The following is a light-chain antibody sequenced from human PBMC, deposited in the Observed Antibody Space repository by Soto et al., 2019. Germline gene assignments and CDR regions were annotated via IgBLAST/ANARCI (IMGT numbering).Light chain of an antibody. CDR1: QSVSSSY. J-gene: IGKJ3*01. V-gene: IGKV3-20*01. Sequence: EIVLTQSPGTLSLSPGERATLSCRASQSVSSSYLAWYQQKPGQAPRLLIYGASSRATGIPDRFSGSGSGTDFTLTSSRQEPEDFAEYYCQQYGSSPATFGPRTKVDIK. CDR3: QQYGSSPAT. CDR2: GAS.